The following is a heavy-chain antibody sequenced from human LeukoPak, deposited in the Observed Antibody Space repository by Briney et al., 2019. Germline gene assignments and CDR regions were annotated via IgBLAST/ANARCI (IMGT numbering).Heavy chain of an antibody. V-gene: IGHV1-69*04. Sequence: SVKVSCKASGGTFSSYAISWVRQAPGQGLEWMGRIIPILGIANYAQKFQGRVTITADKSTSTAYMELSSLRSEDTAVYYCARDGLSAMGGTKLDYWGQGTLVTVSS. CDR3: ARDGLSAMGGTKLDY. J-gene: IGHJ4*02. CDR2: IIPILGIA. D-gene: IGHD5-18*01. CDR1: GGTFSSYA.